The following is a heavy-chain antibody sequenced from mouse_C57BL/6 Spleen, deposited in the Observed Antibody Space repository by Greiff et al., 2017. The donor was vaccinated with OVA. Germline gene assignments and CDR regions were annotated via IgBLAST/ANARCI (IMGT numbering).Heavy chain of an antibody. Sequence: EVHLVESGGDLVKPGGSLKLSCAASGFTFSSYGMSWVRQTPDKRLEWVATISSGGSYTYYPDSVKGRFTISRDNAKNTLYLQMSSLKSEDTAMYYCARGWDFSYYYAMDYWGQGTSVTVSS. D-gene: IGHD2-3*01. V-gene: IGHV5-6*01. J-gene: IGHJ4*01. CDR2: ISSGGSYT. CDR3: ARGWDFSYYYAMDY. CDR1: GFTFSSYG.